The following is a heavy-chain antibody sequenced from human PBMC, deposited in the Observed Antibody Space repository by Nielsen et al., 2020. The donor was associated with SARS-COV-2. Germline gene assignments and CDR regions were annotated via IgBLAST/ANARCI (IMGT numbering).Heavy chain of an antibody. V-gene: IGHV1-69*13. D-gene: IGHD6-6*01. CDR1: GGTFSSYA. CDR2: IIPIFGTA. Sequence: SVKVSCKASGGTFSSYAISWVRQAPGQGLEWMGGIIPIFGTANYAQKFQGRVTITADESTSIAYMELSSLRSEDTAVYYCARDYKRLYSSSSTGWFDPWGQGTLVTVSS. J-gene: IGHJ5*02. CDR3: ARDYKRLYSSSSTGWFDP.